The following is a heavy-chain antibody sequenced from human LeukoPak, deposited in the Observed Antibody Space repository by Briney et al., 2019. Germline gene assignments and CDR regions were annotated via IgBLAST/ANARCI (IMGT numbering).Heavy chain of an antibody. CDR3: AREAYCSSTSCYRRGHAFDI. J-gene: IGHJ3*02. CDR1: GGSSSGYY. D-gene: IGHD2-2*01. V-gene: IGHV4-34*01. CDR2: INHSGST. Sequence: SETLSLTCAVYGGSSSGYYWSWIRQPPGKGLEWIGEINHSGSTNYNPSLKSRVTISVDTSKNQFSLKLSSVTAADTAVYYCAREAYCSSTSCYRRGHAFDIWGQGTMVTVSS.